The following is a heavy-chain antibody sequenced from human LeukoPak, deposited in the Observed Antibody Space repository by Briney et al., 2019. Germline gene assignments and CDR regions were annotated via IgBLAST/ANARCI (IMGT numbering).Heavy chain of an antibody. Sequence: GESLKISCKGSGYRFTNYWISWVRQMPGKGLEWMGRIDPSDSYTNYSPSFQGHVTISADKSISTAYLQWSSLKASDTAMYYCGRHLTIGGDYDYWGQGTLVTVSS. CDR1: GYRFTNYW. V-gene: IGHV5-10-1*01. J-gene: IGHJ4*02. CDR3: GRHLTIGGDYDY. D-gene: IGHD3-3*01. CDR2: IDPSDSYT.